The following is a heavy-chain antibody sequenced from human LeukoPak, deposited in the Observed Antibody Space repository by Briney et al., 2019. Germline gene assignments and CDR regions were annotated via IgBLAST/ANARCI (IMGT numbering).Heavy chain of an antibody. Sequence: GASVKVSCKVSGYTLTEVSMHWVRQAPGKGLEWRGGFDPEDGETIYAQKFQGRVNMTEDTSTDTAYMELSSLRSEDTAVYYCALLTTVTPWYFDYWGQGTLVTVSS. CDR2: FDPEDGET. J-gene: IGHJ4*02. CDR1: GYTLTEVS. D-gene: IGHD4-17*01. V-gene: IGHV1-24*01. CDR3: ALLTTVTPWYFDY.